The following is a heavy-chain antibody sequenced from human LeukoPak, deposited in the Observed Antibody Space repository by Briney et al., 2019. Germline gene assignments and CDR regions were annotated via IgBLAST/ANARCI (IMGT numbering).Heavy chain of an antibody. CDR3: ARDGVGAYNWFDP. D-gene: IGHD1-26*01. CDR1: GFTLSSYW. J-gene: IGHJ5*02. CDR2: IKEDGSER. V-gene: IGHV3-7*01. Sequence: PGGSLRLSCGGSGFTLSSYWMTWVRQAPGKGLEWVANIKEDGSERHYVDSVKGRFTISRDNAENSLYLQMNSLRAEDTAVYYCARDGVGAYNWFDPWGQGTLVTVSS.